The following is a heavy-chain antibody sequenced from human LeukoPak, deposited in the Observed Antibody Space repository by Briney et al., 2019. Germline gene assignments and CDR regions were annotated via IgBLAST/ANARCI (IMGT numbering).Heavy chain of an antibody. J-gene: IGHJ4*02. V-gene: IGHV5-51*01. CDR1: GNRFDNHF. CDR3: ARRSTVIRGVLEEAFDY. Sequence: GESLKISCKGSGNRFDNHFIGWVRQKPGKGLEWMGIFYPGDSETRYSPSFEGLVTNSADKSISTVYLQWSSLEASDTAMYYCARRSTVIRGVLEEAFDYWGQGTPVTVSS. CDR2: FYPGDSET. D-gene: IGHD3-10*01.